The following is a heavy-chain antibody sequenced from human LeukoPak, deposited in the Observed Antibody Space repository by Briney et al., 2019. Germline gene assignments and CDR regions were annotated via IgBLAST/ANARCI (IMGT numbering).Heavy chain of an antibody. D-gene: IGHD3-9*01. Sequence: SETLSLTCTVSGGSISSITYYWGWIRQPPGKGLEWVGHMYYRGNTFCNPSLKSRVTISVDTSKNQFSLKLSSVTAADTAVYYCARVASTYYDILTGPGGSIYYYYMDVWGKGTTVTVSS. J-gene: IGHJ6*03. CDR2: MYYRGNT. CDR1: GGSISSITYY. CDR3: ARVASTYYDILTGPGGSIYYYYMDV. V-gene: IGHV4-39*07.